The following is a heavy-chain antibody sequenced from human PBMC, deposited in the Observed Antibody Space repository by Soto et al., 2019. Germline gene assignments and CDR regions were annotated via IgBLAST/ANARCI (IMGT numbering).Heavy chain of an antibody. V-gene: IGHV4-31*03. CDR2: IYYSGST. Sequence: SQPLSLTCTVSGGSISSGGYYWSWIRQHPGKGLEWIGYIYYSGSTYYNPSLKSRVTISVDTSKNQFSLRLSSVTAADTAVYYCARLRMVQLEPTRFDCWGQGTLVTVSS. J-gene: IGHJ4*02. CDR1: GGSISSGGYY. CDR3: ARLRMVQLEPTRFDC. D-gene: IGHD1-1*01.